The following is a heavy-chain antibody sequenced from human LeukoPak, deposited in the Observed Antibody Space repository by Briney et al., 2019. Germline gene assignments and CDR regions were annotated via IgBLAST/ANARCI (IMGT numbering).Heavy chain of an antibody. CDR2: ISSSSTII. CDR1: GFTFSAYS. J-gene: IGHJ5*02. D-gene: IGHD6-19*01. Sequence: GGSLRLSCAASGFTFSAYSINWVRQAPGKGLEWISYISSSSTIIYYADSVKGRFTISRDNAKNSLYLQMNSLRDEVTAVYYCARGKHHSSGASEDWFDPWGQGTLVTVSS. CDR3: ARGKHHSSGASEDWFDP. V-gene: IGHV3-48*02.